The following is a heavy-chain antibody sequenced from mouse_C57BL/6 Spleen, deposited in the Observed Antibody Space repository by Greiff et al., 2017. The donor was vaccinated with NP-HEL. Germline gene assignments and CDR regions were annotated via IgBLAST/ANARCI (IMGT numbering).Heavy chain of an antibody. D-gene: IGHD1-1*01. CDR1: GYTFTSYW. CDR2: IYPGSGST. CDR3: ARWNYYGSSFYFDY. Sequence: QVQLQQSGAELVKPGASVKMSCKASGYTFTSYWITWVKQRPGQGLEWIGDIYPGSGSTNYNEKFKSKATLTVDTSSSTAYMQLSSLTSKDSAVYYCARWNYYGSSFYFDYWGQGTTLTVSS. J-gene: IGHJ2*01. V-gene: IGHV1-55*01.